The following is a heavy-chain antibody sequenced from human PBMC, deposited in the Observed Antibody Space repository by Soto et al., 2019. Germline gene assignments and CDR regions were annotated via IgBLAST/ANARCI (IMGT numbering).Heavy chain of an antibody. CDR1: GASISSYY. CDR3: ARYFLGSYRENTNWFDP. V-gene: IGHV4-59*01. Sequence: PSETLSLTCTVSGASISSYYWSWIRQPPGKGLEWIGYIYYSGSTNYNPSLKSRVTISVDTSKNQFPLKLSSVTAADTAVYYCARYFLGSYRENTNWFDPWGQGTLVTVSS. J-gene: IGHJ5*02. CDR2: IYYSGST. D-gene: IGHD3-16*02.